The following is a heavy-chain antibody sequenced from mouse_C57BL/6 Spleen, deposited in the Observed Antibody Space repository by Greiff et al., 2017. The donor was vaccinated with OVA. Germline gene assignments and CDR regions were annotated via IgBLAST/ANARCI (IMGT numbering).Heavy chain of an antibody. CDR2: IYPGDGDT. CDR3: ARGDYDAGAFDY. V-gene: IGHV1-82*01. CDR1: GYAFSSSW. J-gene: IGHJ2*01. Sequence: QVQLQQSGPELVKPGASVKISCKASGYAFSSSWMNWVKQRPGKGLEWIGRIYPGDGDTNYNGKFKGKATLTADKSSSTAYMQFSSLTSEDSAIYYCARGDYDAGAFDYWGQGTTLTVSS. D-gene: IGHD2-4*01.